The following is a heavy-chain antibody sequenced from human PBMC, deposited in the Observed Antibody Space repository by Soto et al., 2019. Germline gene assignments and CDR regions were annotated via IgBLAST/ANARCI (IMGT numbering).Heavy chain of an antibody. Sequence: ASVKASCKASGYTFTGYYMHWVRQAPGQGLEWMGWINPNSGGTNYAQKFQGWVTMTRDTSISTAYMELSRLRSDDTAVYFCARGPGWEPGLSTFYAMGVWGQGTTVTVSS. CDR3: ARGPGWEPGLSTFYAMGV. V-gene: IGHV1-2*04. CDR2: INPNSGGT. D-gene: IGHD1-26*01. CDR1: GYTFTGYY. J-gene: IGHJ6*02.